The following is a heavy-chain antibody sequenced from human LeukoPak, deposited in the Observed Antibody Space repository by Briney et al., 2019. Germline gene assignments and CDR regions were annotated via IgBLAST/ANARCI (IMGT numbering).Heavy chain of an antibody. D-gene: IGHD2-2*02. CDR2: ITIYNGNT. CDR1: VYIFTNYG. Sequence: ASVKVSYKASVYIFTNYGISWVREAPGQGLEWMGWITIYNGNTNYAQKIQGRVTMPTDTPTSTAYMELKSLRSDDTAVYYCTRWCTSTTCYTRVFDIWGQGTMVTVSS. V-gene: IGHV1-18*01. J-gene: IGHJ3*02. CDR3: TRWCTSTTCYTRVFDI.